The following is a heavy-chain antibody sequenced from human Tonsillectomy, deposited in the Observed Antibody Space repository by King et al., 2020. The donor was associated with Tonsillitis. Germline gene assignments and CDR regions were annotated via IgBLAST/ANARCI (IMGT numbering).Heavy chain of an antibody. CDR1: GGSFSGYY. V-gene: IGHV4-34*01. Sequence: VQLQQWGAGLLKPSETLSLTCAVYGGSFSGYYWSWIRQPPGKGLEWIGEINHSGSTNYNPSLKSRVTISVDTSKNQFSLKLSSVTAADTAVYYCARRHLLGRYSYGYYFDYWGQGTLVTVSS. CDR2: INHSGST. J-gene: IGHJ4*02. CDR3: ARRHLLGRYSYGYYFDY. D-gene: IGHD5-18*01.